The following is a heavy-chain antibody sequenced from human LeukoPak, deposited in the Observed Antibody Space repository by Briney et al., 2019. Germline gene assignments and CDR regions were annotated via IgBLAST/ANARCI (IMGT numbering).Heavy chain of an antibody. CDR3: ARGSTGI. CDR2: IKQDGSEK. CDR1: GFAFESYW. D-gene: IGHD2-8*02. J-gene: IGHJ3*02. V-gene: IGHV3-7*01. Sequence: GGSLRLSCAASGFAFESYWMSWVRQAPGKGLEGVANIKQDGSEKYYVDSVKGRFTISRDNAKHSLYLQMNSLRAEDTAVYYCARGSTGIWGQGTMVTVSS.